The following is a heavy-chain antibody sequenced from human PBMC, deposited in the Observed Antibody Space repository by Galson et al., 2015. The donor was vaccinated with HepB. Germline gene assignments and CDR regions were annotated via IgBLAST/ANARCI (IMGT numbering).Heavy chain of an antibody. J-gene: IGHJ6*02. D-gene: IGHD2-2*01. CDR1: GGSSSSSSYY. CDR3: ARDPLPVYCSSTSCYTSNGGMDV. CDR2: IYYSGST. V-gene: IGHV4-39*02. Sequence: ETLSLTCTVSGGSSSSSSYYWGWIRQPPGKGLEWIGSIYYSGSTYYNPSLKSRVTISVDTSKNQFSLKLSSVTAADTAVYYCARDPLPVYCSSTSCYTSNGGMDVWGQGTTVTVSS.